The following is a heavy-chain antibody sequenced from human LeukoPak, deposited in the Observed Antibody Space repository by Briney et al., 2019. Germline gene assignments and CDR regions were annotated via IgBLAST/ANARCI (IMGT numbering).Heavy chain of an antibody. D-gene: IGHD1-26*01. J-gene: IGHJ4*02. CDR3: ARDSLRGYSGSY. CDR1: GFTVSSNY. Sequence: GGSLRLSCAASGFTVSSNYMSWVRQAPGKGLEWVSVIYSGGSTYYADSVKGRFTISRDNSKNTLYLQMNSLRAEDTAVYYCARDSLRGYSGSYWGQGTLVTVSS. V-gene: IGHV3-66*01. CDR2: IYSGGST.